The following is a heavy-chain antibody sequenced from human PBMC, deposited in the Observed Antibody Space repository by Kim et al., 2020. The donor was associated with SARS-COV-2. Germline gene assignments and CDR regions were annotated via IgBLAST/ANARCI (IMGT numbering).Heavy chain of an antibody. J-gene: IGHJ5*02. D-gene: IGHD2-2*01. CDR3: ATTSQAAASWFDP. Sequence: YAQKFQGGVTMTEDTSTDTAYMELSSLRSEDTAVYYCATTSQAAASWFDPWGQGTLVTVSS. V-gene: IGHV1-24*01.